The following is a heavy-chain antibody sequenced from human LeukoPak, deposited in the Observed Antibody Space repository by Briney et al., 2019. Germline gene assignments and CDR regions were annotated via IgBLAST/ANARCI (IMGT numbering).Heavy chain of an antibody. CDR2: IRYDGSNK. D-gene: IGHD3-16*02. CDR3: AKGRGAVYYDYVWGSYRYTDFLDY. Sequence: GGSLRLSCAGSGFTFSSYGMHWVRQAPGKGLEWVAFIRYDGSNKYYADSVKGRFTISRDNSKNTLYLQMNSLRAEDTAVYYCAKGRGAVYYDYVWGSYRYTDFLDYWGQGTLVTVSS. V-gene: IGHV3-30*02. J-gene: IGHJ4*02. CDR1: GFTFSSYG.